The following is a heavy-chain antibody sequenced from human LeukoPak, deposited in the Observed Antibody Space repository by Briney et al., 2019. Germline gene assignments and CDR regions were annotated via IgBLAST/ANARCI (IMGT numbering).Heavy chain of an antibody. CDR2: ISTYNGNT. J-gene: IGHJ4*02. D-gene: IGHD6-6*01. Sequence: ASVKVSCKASGYTFSSYSINWVRQAPGQGLEWMGWISTYNGNTNYAQKLQGRVTLTTDTSTSTAYMELRSLRSDDTAVYYCAKDRWRDGSSSFDNWGQGTLVTVSS. V-gene: IGHV1-18*01. CDR3: AKDRWRDGSSSFDN. CDR1: GYTFSSYS.